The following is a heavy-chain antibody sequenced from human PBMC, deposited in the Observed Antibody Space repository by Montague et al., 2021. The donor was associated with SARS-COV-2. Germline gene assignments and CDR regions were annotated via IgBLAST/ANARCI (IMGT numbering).Heavy chain of an antibody. J-gene: IGHJ4*02. D-gene: IGHD2-21*02. CDR1: GGSTNNYY. CDR3: ASSHCGGDCY. Sequence: SETLSLTCTVSGGSTNNYYWSWIRQPAGKGLEWIGRIHASGISTXXPSLETRVTMSVDTSKNQFSLKLSSVTAADTAVYYCASSHCGGDCYSGQGTLVTVSS. CDR2: IHASGIS. V-gene: IGHV4-4*07.